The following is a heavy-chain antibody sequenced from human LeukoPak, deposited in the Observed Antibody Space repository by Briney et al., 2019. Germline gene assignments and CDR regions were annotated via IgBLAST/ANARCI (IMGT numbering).Heavy chain of an antibody. CDR2: IYHTGDT. J-gene: IGHJ4*02. V-gene: IGHV4-30-2*02. Sequence: SQTLSLTCTVSGASIISDVYYWTWIRQPPGKGLEWIGYIYHTGDTYYNPSLKSRVTISVDTSKNQFSLNLSSVTAADTAVYYCADYDILTGSSSYWGQGTLVTVSS. D-gene: IGHD3-9*01. CDR1: GASIISDVYY. CDR3: ADYDILTGSSSY.